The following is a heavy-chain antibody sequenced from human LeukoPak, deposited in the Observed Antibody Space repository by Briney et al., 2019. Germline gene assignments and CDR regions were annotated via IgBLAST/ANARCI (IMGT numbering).Heavy chain of an antibody. CDR3: LPLLSRPYVEDGFDI. D-gene: IGHD2/OR15-2a*01. J-gene: IGHJ3*02. CDR1: GFTFSDYY. CDR2: ISSSSSYT. V-gene: IGHV3-11*06. Sequence: GGSLRLSCTASGFTFSDYYMSWIRQAPGKGLEWVSYISSSSSYTKYVDSVKGRFTISRDNARNSLYLQMNSLRAEDTAVYYCLPLLSRPYVEDGFDIWGQGTMVTVSS.